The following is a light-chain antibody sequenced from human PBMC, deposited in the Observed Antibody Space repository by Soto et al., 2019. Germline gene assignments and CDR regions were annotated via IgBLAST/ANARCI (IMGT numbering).Light chain of an antibody. CDR2: GAS. V-gene: IGKV3-20*01. CDR3: KQYGSSLWT. Sequence: LTQSPDTLSLSPGERATLSCRASQTVSSNNLAWYQQRPGQPPRLLIYGASTRDTGVPTRFSGSGSGTDFTLTISRLEPEDFAVYYCKQYGSSLWTFGQGTKVDI. CDR1: QTVSSNN. J-gene: IGKJ1*01.